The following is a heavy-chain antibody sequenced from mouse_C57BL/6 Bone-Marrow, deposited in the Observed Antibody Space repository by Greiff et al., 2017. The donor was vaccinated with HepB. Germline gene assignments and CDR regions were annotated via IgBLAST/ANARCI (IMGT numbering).Heavy chain of an antibody. Sequence: QVQLQQSGAELVKPGASVKLSCKASGYTFTSYWMQWVKQRPGQGLEWIGEIDPSDSYTNYNQKFKGKATLTVDTSSSTAYMQLSSLTSEDSAVYYCARLGLRRFAYWGQGTLVTVSA. D-gene: IGHD2-4*01. CDR3: ARLGLRRFAY. CDR1: GYTFTSYW. CDR2: IDPSDSYT. V-gene: IGHV1-50*01. J-gene: IGHJ3*01.